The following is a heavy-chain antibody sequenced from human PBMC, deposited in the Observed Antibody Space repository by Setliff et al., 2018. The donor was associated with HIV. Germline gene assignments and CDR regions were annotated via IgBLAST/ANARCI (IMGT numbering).Heavy chain of an antibody. CDR1: GFIFSTYS. CDR2: ISTSGDTI. Sequence: GGSLRLSCAASGFIFSTYSMNWVRQSPGKGLEWLSYISTSGDTIYYADSVKGRFTISRDNAKKSLYLQMNSLRAEDTAVYYCAKDTLEYCSSINCLGSYGMDVWGQGTTVTVSS. CDR3: AKDTLEYCSSINCLGSYGMDV. J-gene: IGHJ6*02. D-gene: IGHD2-2*01. V-gene: IGHV3-48*01.